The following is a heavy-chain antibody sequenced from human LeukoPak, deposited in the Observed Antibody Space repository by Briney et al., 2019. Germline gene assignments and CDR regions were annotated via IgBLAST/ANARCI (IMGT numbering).Heavy chain of an antibody. CDR3: ASYLQYDAFDI. V-gene: IGHV3-74*01. CDR1: GFTFSSYW. J-gene: IGHJ3*02. CDR2: ISTDGSST. Sequence: PGGSLRLSCAASGFTFSSYWMHWVRQAPGKGLVWVSRISTDGSSTKYADFVEGRFTISRDNAKNTLYLQMNSLRAEDTAVYYCASYLQYDAFDIWGQGTMVTVSS. D-gene: IGHD4-11*01.